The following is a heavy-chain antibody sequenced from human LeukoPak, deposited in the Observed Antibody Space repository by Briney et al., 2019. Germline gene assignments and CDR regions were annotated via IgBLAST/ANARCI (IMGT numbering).Heavy chain of an antibody. CDR3: AKNSPTGPGGYQDYFDY. CDR2: ISYDGSNK. V-gene: IGHV3-30-3*02. CDR1: GFTFSTYF. Sequence: QPGGSLRLSCAASGFTFSTYFMHWVRQAPGKGLEWVAVISYDGSNKYYADSVKGRFTISRDNSKNTLYLQMNSLRAEDTAVYYCAKNSPTGPGGYQDYFDYWGQGTLVTVSS. D-gene: IGHD1-26*01. J-gene: IGHJ4*02.